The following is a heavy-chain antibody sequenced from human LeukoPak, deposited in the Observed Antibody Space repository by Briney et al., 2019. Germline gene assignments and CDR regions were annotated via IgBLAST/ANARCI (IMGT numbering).Heavy chain of an antibody. D-gene: IGHD5-18*01. CDR2: INPNSGGT. V-gene: IGHV1-2*02. Sequence: ASVKVSCKASGYTFTGYYMHWVRQAPGQGLEWMGWINPNSGGTNYAQKFQGRVTMTRDTSISTAYMELSRLRSDDTAIYYCAKNGAYSYEDYFDYWGQGTLVTVSS. CDR3: AKNGAYSYEDYFDY. J-gene: IGHJ4*02. CDR1: GYTFTGYY.